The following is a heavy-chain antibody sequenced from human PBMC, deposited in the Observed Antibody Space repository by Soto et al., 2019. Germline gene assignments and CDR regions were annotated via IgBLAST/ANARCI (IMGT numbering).Heavy chain of an antibody. CDR2: IYYSGST. D-gene: IGHD3-9*01. Sequence: PSETLSLTCTVSGGSISSGGYYWSWIRQHPGKGLEWIGYIYYSGSTNYNPSLKSRVTISVDTSKNQFSLKLSSVTAADTAVHYCARFLDILTGYYIFDYWGQGTLVTVSS. V-gene: IGHV4-61*08. CDR1: GGSISSGGYY. J-gene: IGHJ4*02. CDR3: ARFLDILTGYYIFDY.